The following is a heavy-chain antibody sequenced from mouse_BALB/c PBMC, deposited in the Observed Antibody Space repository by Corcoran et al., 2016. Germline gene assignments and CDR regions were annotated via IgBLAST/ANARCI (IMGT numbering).Heavy chain of an antibody. CDR2: IDPANGNT. V-gene: IGHV14-3*02. CDR1: GFNIKDTY. D-gene: IGHD1-2*01. CDR3: AIGGYGYYAMDY. Sequence: EVQLQQSGAELVKPGASVKLSCTASGFNIKDTYMHWVKQRPEQGLEWIGRIDPANGNTKYDPKFQGKATITTDTSSNTAYLQLSSLTSEDTAVYYCAIGGYGYYAMDYWGQGTSVTVSS. J-gene: IGHJ4*01.